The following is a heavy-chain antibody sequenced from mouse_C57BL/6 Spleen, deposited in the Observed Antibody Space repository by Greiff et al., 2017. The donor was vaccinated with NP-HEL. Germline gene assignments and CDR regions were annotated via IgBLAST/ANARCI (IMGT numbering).Heavy chain of an antibody. Sequence: VESEGGLVQPGSSMKLSCTASGFTFSDYYMAWVRQVPEKGLEWVANINYDGSSTYYLDSLKSRFIISRDNAKNILYLQMSSLKSEDTATYYCARDTGYYGSSYGYFDVWGTGTTVTVSS. CDR3: ARDTGYYGSSYGYFDV. V-gene: IGHV5-16*01. CDR2: INYDGSST. J-gene: IGHJ1*03. D-gene: IGHD1-1*01. CDR1: GFTFSDYY.